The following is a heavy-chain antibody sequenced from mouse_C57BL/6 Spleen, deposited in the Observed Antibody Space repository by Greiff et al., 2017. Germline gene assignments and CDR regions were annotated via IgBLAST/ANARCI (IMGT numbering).Heavy chain of an antibody. CDR2: ISSGSSTI. D-gene: IGHD4-1*01. CDR3: ARKRTGGYWYFDV. Sequence: EVQLVASGGGLVKPGGSLKLSCAASGFTFSDYGMHWVRQAPEKGLEWVAYISSGSSTIYYADTVKGRFTISRDNAKNTLFLQMTSLRSEDTAMYYCARKRTGGYWYFDVWGTGTTVTVSS. J-gene: IGHJ1*03. V-gene: IGHV5-17*01. CDR1: GFTFSDYG.